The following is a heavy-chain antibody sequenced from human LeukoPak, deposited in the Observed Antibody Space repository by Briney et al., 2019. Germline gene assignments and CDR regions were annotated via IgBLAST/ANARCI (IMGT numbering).Heavy chain of an antibody. Sequence: ASVKVSCKASGGTFSSYAISWVRQAPGQGPELMGGIIPIFGTANYAQKFQGRVTITADESTSTAYMELSSLRSEDTAVYYCARGVENYYYGMDVWGKGTTVTVSS. CDR3: ARGVENYYYGMDV. V-gene: IGHV1-69*13. J-gene: IGHJ6*04. CDR2: IIPIFGTA. CDR1: GGTFSSYA.